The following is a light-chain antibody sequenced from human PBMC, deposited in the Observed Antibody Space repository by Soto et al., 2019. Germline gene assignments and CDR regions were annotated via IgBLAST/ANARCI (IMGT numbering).Light chain of an antibody. CDR1: QSISIY. V-gene: IGKV1-39*01. Sequence: DIQMTQSPSSLSAFIGDRVTITCRASQSISIYLNWYQQKPGKAPRLLIYAATSLQSGVPSRFSGGRSGADFTLTVSSLQSEDFATYYCQHSYSIPHTFGQGTKV. CDR2: AAT. CDR3: QHSYSIPHT. J-gene: IGKJ1*01.